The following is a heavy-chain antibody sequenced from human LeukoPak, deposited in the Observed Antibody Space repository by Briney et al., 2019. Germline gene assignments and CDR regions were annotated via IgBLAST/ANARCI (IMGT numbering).Heavy chain of an antibody. Sequence: GGSLRLSCAASGFTFSNYSMNWVRQAPGKGLEWVSSISSSSSYIYYADSVKGRFTISRDNAKNSLYLQMNSLRAEDTAVYYCAREDYYGSGSTYYYYMDVWGKGTTVTISS. V-gene: IGHV3-21*01. CDR1: GFTFSNYS. J-gene: IGHJ6*03. CDR3: AREDYYGSGSTYYYYMDV. D-gene: IGHD3-10*01. CDR2: ISSSSSYI.